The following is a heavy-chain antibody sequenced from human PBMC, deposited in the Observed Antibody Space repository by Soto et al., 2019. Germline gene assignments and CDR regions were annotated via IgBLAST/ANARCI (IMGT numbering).Heavy chain of an antibody. D-gene: IGHD3-3*01. J-gene: IGHJ4*02. CDR2: ISSTGSFI. Sequence: GGSLRLSCAASGFSFSTSIMYWVRQAQGKGLEWVSSISSTGSFIYYADSLKGRFTISRDNADNSLFLQMNNLRAEDTAVYYCARLSRANYDFWSGGYYFDSWGQGTLVTVSS. V-gene: IGHV3-21*01. CDR3: ARLSRANYDFWSGGYYFDS. CDR1: GFSFSTSI.